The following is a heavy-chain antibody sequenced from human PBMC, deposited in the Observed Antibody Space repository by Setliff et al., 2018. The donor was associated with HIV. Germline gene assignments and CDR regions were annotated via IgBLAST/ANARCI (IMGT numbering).Heavy chain of an antibody. CDR3: ARGWDYGVRTPED. V-gene: IGHV1-18*01. CDR2: ISAYSGET. CDR1: GFAFTNYG. J-gene: IGHJ4*02. D-gene: IGHD3-10*01. Sequence: ASVKVSCKTSGFAFTNYGFTWVRQAPGQGLEWMGWISAYSGETFSTLKFRDRVTLTTYTSTDTAHMELRSLTYGDTAVYFCARGWDYGVRTPEDWGQGTLVTVSS.